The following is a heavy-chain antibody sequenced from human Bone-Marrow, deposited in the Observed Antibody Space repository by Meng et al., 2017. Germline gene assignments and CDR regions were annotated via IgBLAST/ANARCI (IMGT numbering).Heavy chain of an antibody. CDR3: ALAPRGDYYYGMDV. CDR2: IIPIFGTA. D-gene: IGHD5-24*01. Sequence: SVKVSCKASGCTFSSYPISWVRQAPGQGLEGMGGIIPIFGTANYAQKFQGRVTNTADESTSTAYMELSSLRSEDTAVYYCALAPRGDYYYGMDVWGQGTTVTVSS. J-gene: IGHJ6*02. CDR1: GCTFSSYP. V-gene: IGHV1-69*13.